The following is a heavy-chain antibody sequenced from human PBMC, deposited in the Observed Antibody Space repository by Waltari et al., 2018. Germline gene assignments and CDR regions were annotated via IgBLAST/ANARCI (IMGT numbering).Heavy chain of an antibody. CDR3: ARQKAASGSRSFEFDS. J-gene: IGHJ4*02. CDR2: VYYDGTT. Sequence: QVQLQESGPGLVKPSETLSLSCAVSGASFTSRLYFWVWIRQSPWKGLEWVGSVYYDGTTNYNSFFKRRVSMSADTSKDQFFLKMTSMTAADTAIYYGARQKAASGSRSFEFDSWGQGTLVTVSS. D-gene: IGHD3-10*01. CDR1: GASFTSRLYF. V-gene: IGHV4-39*07.